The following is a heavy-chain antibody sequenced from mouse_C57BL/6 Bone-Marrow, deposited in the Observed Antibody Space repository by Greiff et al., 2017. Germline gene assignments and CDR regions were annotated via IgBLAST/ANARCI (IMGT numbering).Heavy chain of an antibody. CDR2: IDPENGDT. CDR1: GFNIKDDY. J-gene: IGHJ1*03. Sequence: EVKLQESGAELVRPGASVTLSCTASGFNIKDDYMHWVKQRPEQGLEWIGWIDPENGDTEYASKFQGKATITADTASNTAYLQLSSLTSEDTAVYYCTLNWVYWYVDVWGTGTAVTVSS. D-gene: IGHD4-1*01. CDR3: TLNWVYWYVDV. V-gene: IGHV14-4*01.